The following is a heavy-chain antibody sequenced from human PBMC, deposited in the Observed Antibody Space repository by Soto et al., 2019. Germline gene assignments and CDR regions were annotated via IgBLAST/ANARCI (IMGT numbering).Heavy chain of an antibody. D-gene: IGHD6-6*01. Sequence: SVKVSCKASGYTFTSYYMHWGRQAPVQGLEWMGIINPSGGSTSYAQKFQGRVTMTRDTSTSTVYMELSSLRSEDTAVYYCARDHRPTHVGPGWFDPWGQGTLVTVSS. CDR1: GYTFTSYY. J-gene: IGHJ5*02. V-gene: IGHV1-46*01. CDR2: INPSGGST. CDR3: ARDHRPTHVGPGWFDP.